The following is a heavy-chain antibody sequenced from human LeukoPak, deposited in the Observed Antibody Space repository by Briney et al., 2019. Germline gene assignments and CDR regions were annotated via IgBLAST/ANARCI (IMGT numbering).Heavy chain of an antibody. V-gene: IGHV3-23*01. CDR2: ISGRTGST. D-gene: IGHD3-16*02. CDR1: GFTFNSYG. Sequence: GGSLRLSCAASGFTFNSYGMSWVRQAPGKGLEWVSSISGRTGSTYYTDSVKGRFTISRDNSKNTLYLQMNTLRADDTAVYYCAKGVGTGGLSFDYWGQGTLVTVSS. CDR3: AKGVGTGGLSFDY. J-gene: IGHJ4*02.